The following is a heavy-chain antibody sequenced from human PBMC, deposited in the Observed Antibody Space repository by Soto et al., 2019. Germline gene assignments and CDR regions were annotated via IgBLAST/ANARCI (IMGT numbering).Heavy chain of an antibody. CDR3: ARDSEDIVVVPAYDY. CDR1: GFSFSSYW. Sequence: GGSLRLSCAASGFSFSSYWMHWVRQAPGKGLVWVSRINSDGSSTSYADSVKGRFTISRDNAKNTLYLQMNSLRAEDTAVYYCARDSEDIVVVPAYDYWGQGTLVTVSS. D-gene: IGHD2-2*01. CDR2: INSDGSST. J-gene: IGHJ4*02. V-gene: IGHV3-74*01.